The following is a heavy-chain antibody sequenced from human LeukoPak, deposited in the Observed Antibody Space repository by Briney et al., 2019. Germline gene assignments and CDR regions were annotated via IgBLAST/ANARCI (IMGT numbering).Heavy chain of an antibody. D-gene: IGHD2-2*01. CDR2: IYTSGST. CDR1: GGSISSYY. CDR3: ARDHCSSTSCRYNYYYYYVDV. V-gene: IGHV4-4*07. J-gene: IGHJ6*03. Sequence: SETLSLTCTVSGGSISSYYWSWIRQPAGKGLEWIGRIYTSGSTNYNPSLKSRVTMSVDTSKNQFSLKLSSVTAADTAVYYCARDHCSSTSCRYNYYYYYVDVWGKGTTVTVSS.